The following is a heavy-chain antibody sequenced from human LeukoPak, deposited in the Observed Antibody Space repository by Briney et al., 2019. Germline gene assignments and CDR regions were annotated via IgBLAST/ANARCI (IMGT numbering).Heavy chain of an antibody. CDR3: ARRGPIEWEFWRGDAFDI. CDR1: GDSMSSGSYY. J-gene: IGHJ3*02. Sequence: SETLSLTCTVSGDSMSSGSYYWSWIRQPAGKGLEWIGRIYTSGSTNYNPSLKSRLTISVDTSKNQFSLKLSSVTAADTAVYYCARRGPIEWEFWRGDAFDIWGQGTMVTVSS. CDR2: IYTSGST. V-gene: IGHV4-61*02. D-gene: IGHD1-26*01.